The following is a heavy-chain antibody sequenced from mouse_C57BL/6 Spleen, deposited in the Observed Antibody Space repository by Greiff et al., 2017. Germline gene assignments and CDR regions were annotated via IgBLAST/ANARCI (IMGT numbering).Heavy chain of an antibody. CDR3: ARLRYDYDGFAY. D-gene: IGHD2-4*01. J-gene: IGHJ3*01. V-gene: IGHV1-81*01. CDR1: GYTFTSYG. Sequence: QVQLQQSGAELARPGASVKLSCKASGYTFTSYGISWVKQRTGQGLEWIGEIYPRSGNTYYNEKFKGKATLTADKSSSTAYMELRSLTSEDSAVYVCARLRYDYDGFAYWGQGTLVTVSA. CDR2: IYPRSGNT.